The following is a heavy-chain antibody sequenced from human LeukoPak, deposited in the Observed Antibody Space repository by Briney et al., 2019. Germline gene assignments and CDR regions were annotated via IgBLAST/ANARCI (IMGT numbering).Heavy chain of an antibody. CDR3: ASSDSSGWYYFDY. D-gene: IGHD6-19*01. CDR2: ISGGGDLT. J-gene: IGHJ4*02. V-gene: IGHV3-11*04. Sequence: GGSLRLSCAASGFTFSDNYMTWIRQAPGRELEYISYISGGGDLTYYADSVKSRFTISRDNAKNSLYLQMNSLRAEDTAVYYCASSDSSGWYYFDYWGQGTLVTVSS. CDR1: GFTFSDNY.